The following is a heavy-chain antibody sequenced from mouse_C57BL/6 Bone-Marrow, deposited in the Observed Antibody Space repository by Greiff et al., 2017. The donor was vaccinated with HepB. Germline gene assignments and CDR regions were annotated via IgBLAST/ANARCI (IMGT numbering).Heavy chain of an antibody. Sequence: DVHLVESGGGLVQPGGSLKLSCAASGFTFSDYYMYWVRQTPEKRLEWVAYISNGGGSTYYPDTVKGRFTISRDNAKNTLYLQMSRLKSEDTAMYYCARQGYYGSSQYWYFDVWGTGTTVTVSS. V-gene: IGHV5-12*01. CDR2: ISNGGGST. CDR3: ARQGYYGSSQYWYFDV. J-gene: IGHJ1*03. D-gene: IGHD1-1*01. CDR1: GFTFSDYY.